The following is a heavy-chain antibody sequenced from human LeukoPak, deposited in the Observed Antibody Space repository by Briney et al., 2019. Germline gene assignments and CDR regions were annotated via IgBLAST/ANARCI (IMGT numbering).Heavy chain of an antibody. CDR2: IKEDEIEI. Sequence: GGSLRLSCVASGFDFNGQTMSWVRQAPGKGLEWVASIKEDEIEIHYVDSVKGRFTISRDSTKDSLYLQMISLRVEDTAVYYCARVNLEHFDYWGQGTLVTVSS. CDR3: ARVNLEHFDY. D-gene: IGHD1-1*01. CDR1: GFDFNGQT. V-gene: IGHV3-7*01. J-gene: IGHJ4*02.